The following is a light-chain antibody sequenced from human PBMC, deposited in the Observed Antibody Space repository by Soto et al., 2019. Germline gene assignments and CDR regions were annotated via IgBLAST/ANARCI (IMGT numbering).Light chain of an antibody. CDR2: DNN. Sequence: QSALTQPPSASGTPGQRVTISCSGSSSNIGSNNVNWYQQVPGTAPKLLIYDNNQWPSGVPDRFSGSKSGTSASLAISGLQSEDEADYYCAAWDDSLNGLVFGGGTQLTVL. V-gene: IGLV1-44*01. J-gene: IGLJ2*01. CDR3: AAWDDSLNGLV. CDR1: SSNIGSNN.